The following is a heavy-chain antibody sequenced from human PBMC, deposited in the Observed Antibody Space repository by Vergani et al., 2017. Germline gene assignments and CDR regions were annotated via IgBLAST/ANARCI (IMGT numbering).Heavy chain of an antibody. D-gene: IGHD6-19*01. CDR3: AGIGLRDGSGWGYHYYYYYGMDV. Sequence: QVQLVQSGAEVKKPGASVKVSCKASGYTFTSYYMHWVRQAPGQGLEWMGIINPSGGSTSYAQKFQGRVTMTRDTSTSTVYMEQSSLRSEDTAVYYCAGIGLRDGSGWGYHYYYYYGMDVWGQGTTVTVSS. V-gene: IGHV1-46*03. CDR1: GYTFTSYY. CDR2: INPSGGST. J-gene: IGHJ6*02.